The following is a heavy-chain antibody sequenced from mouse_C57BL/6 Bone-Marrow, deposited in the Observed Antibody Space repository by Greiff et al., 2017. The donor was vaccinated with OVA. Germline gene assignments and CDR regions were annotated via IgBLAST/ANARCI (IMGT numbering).Heavy chain of an antibody. CDR3: ARAGGYYWYFDV. J-gene: IGHJ1*03. Sequence: VQLQQSGPELVKPGASVKISCKASGYTFTDYYMNWVKQSHGKSLEWIGDINPNNGGTRYNQKFKGKATLTVDKSSSTAYMELRSLTSEDSAVYYCARAGGYYWYFDVWGTGTTVTVSS. V-gene: IGHV1-26*01. CDR2: INPNNGGT. D-gene: IGHD1-1*02. CDR1: GYTFTDYY.